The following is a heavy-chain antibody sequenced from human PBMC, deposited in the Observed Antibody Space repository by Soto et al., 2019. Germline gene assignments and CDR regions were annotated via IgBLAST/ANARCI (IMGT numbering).Heavy chain of an antibody. V-gene: IGHV1-69*02. Sequence: QVQLVQSGAEVKKPGSSVKVSCKASGGTFSSYTISWVRQAPGQGLEWMGRIIPILGIANYAQKFQGRVTITADQSTRTAYMERSSLRSEDTAVHYCARMGGYCSSTSCYHPRNYYYYYMDVWGKGTTVTVSS. CDR1: GGTFSSYT. CDR2: IIPILGIA. J-gene: IGHJ6*03. CDR3: ARMGGYCSSTSCYHPRNYYYYYMDV. D-gene: IGHD2-2*01.